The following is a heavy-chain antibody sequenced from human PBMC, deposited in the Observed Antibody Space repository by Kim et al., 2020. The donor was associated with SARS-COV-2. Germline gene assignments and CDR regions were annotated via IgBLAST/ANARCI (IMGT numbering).Heavy chain of an antibody. CDR3: ARGAAPLATSSGWYF. Sequence: GGSLRLSCAASGFTFSSYSMHWVRQAPGKGLEWVAVISYDGSNKYYADSVKGRFTISRDNSKNTLYLQMNSLRAEDTAVYYCARGAAPLATSSGWYF. CDR2: ISYDGSNK. V-gene: IGHV3-30*04. D-gene: IGHD5-12*01. CDR1: GFTFSSYS. J-gene: IGHJ2*01.